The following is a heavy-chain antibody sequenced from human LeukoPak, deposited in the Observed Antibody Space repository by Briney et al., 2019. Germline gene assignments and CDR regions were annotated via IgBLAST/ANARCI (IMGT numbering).Heavy chain of an antibody. CDR3: AVEDTVPNAFDI. CDR1: GGSISSGGYY. CDR2: IYYSGST. J-gene: IGHJ3*02. Sequence: PSETLSLTCTVSGGSISSGGYYWSWIRQYPGKGLEWIGYIYYSGSTYYNPSLKSRVTISVDTSKNQFSLKLSSVTAADTAVYYCAVEDTVPNAFDIWGQGTMVTVSS. V-gene: IGHV4-31*03. D-gene: IGHD2-15*01.